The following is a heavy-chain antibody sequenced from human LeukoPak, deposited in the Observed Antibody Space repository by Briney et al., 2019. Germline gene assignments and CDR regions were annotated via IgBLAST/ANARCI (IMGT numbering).Heavy chain of an antibody. J-gene: IGHJ3*02. D-gene: IGHD3-10*01. V-gene: IGHV4-59*01. Sequence: ASETLSLTCSVSGGSISSYYWSWIRQPPGKGLEWIGYLYYSGSTNSNPSLKSRVTMSVDTSKNQFSLKLRSVTAADTAVYYCARGGSGIVNAFDIWGQGTMVTVSS. CDR2: LYYSGST. CDR3: ARGGSGIVNAFDI. CDR1: GGSISSYY.